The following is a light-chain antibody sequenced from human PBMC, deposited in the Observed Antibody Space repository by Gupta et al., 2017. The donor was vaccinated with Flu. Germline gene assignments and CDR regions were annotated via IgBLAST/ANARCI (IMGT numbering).Light chain of an antibody. CDR2: AAS. V-gene: IGKV1-8*01. CDR3: QQYYSYPRT. J-gene: IGKJ1*01. CDR1: QSISSY. Sequence: VDRVTITCRASQSISSYLAWYQQKPGKAPKLLIYAASTLQSGVPSRFSGSGSGTDFTLTISCLQSEDFATYYCQQYYSYPRTFGQGTKVEIK.